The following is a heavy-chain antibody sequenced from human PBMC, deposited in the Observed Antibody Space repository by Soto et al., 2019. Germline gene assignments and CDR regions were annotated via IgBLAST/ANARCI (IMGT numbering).Heavy chain of an antibody. J-gene: IGHJ3*02. D-gene: IGHD3-16*02. CDR1: GGSISSYY. V-gene: IGHV4-59*01. Sequence: SETLSLTCTVSGGSISSYYWSWIQQPPGKGLEWIGYIYYSGSTNYNPSLKSRVTISVDTSKNQFSLKLSSVTAADTAVYYCAGDVVWGDYIWGSYRPNAFDIWGQGTMVTVSS. CDR3: AGDVVWGDYIWGSYRPNAFDI. CDR2: IYYSGST.